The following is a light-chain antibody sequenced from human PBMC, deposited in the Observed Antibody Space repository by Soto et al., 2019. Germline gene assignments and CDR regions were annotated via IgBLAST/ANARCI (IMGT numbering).Light chain of an antibody. CDR3: QHYDTSPPIT. Sequence: EIVLTQSPGTLSLSPGERATLACRASQSVSTSYLAWYQQKPGQAPRLLIYGASSRATGIPDRFSGTGSGTDFTLTISRLEPEDFAMYYCQHYDTSPPITFGPGTRLEIK. CDR1: QSVSTSY. V-gene: IGKV3-20*01. CDR2: GAS. J-gene: IGKJ5*01.